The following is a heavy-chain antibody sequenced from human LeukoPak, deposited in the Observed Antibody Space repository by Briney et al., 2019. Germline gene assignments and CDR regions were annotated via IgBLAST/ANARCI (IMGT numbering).Heavy chain of an antibody. V-gene: IGHV3-30*04. Sequence: GGSLRLSCAASGFTFSSYAMHWVRQAPGKGLEWVAVISYDGSNKYYADSVKGRFTISRDNSKNTLYLQMNSLRAEDTAVYYCAKDRDWYYFDYWGQGTLVTVSS. D-gene: IGHD5-24*01. CDR3: AKDRDWYYFDY. J-gene: IGHJ4*02. CDR2: ISYDGSNK. CDR1: GFTFSSYA.